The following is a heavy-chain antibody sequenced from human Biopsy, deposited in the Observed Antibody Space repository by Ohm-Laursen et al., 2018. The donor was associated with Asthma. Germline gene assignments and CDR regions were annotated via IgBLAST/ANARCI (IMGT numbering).Heavy chain of an antibody. V-gene: IGHV3-23*01. CDR3: AKDGRGGTPDNWFDP. CDR1: RFTFTKYA. D-gene: IGHD1-7*01. CDR2: ISGSGDNT. J-gene: IGHJ5*02. Sequence: SLGLSCAASRFTFTKYAMSWVRQAPGKGLEWVSAISGSGDNTYYADSVKGRLTISRDNSKNTLYLQMNSLRAEDTAVYYCAKDGRGGTPDNWFDPWGQGTLVTVSS.